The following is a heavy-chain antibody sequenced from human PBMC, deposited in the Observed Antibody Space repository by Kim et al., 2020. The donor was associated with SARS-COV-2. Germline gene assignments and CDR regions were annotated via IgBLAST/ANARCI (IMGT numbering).Heavy chain of an antibody. J-gene: IGHJ4*02. CDR2: INHSGST. Sequence: SETLSLTCAVYGGSFSGYYWSWIRQPPGKGLEWIGEINHSGSTNYNPSLKSRVTISVDTSKNQFSLKLSSVTAADTAVYYCARGRPGLPRYDSSGYPHYFDYWGQGTLVTVSS. D-gene: IGHD3-22*01. CDR1: GGSFSGYY. CDR3: ARGRPGLPRYDSSGYPHYFDY. V-gene: IGHV4-34*01.